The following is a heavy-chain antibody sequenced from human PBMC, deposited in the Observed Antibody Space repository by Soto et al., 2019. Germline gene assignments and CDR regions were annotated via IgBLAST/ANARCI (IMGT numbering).Heavy chain of an antibody. Sequence: PGGSLRLSCAVSGFTFSSHAMSWFRQAPGKGLECVSNIKQDGSEKYYVDSVKGRFTISRDNAKNTLYLQMNSLRAEDTAVYYCARAGYYDSSGPRGFDYYYGMDVWGQGTTVTVSS. J-gene: IGHJ6*02. V-gene: IGHV3-7*01. D-gene: IGHD3-22*01. CDR1: GFTFSSHA. CDR2: IKQDGSEK. CDR3: ARAGYYDSSGPRGFDYYYGMDV.